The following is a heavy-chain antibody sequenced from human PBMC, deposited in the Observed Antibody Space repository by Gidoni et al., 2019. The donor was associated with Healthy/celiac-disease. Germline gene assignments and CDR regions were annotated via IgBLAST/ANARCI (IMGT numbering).Heavy chain of an antibody. CDR1: GSTFTSYY. CDR2: INPSGGST. J-gene: IGHJ4*02. CDR3: ARDRVDTAMVYYFDY. Sequence: QVQLVQSGAEVKKPGASVKVSCKASGSTFTSYYMHWVRQAPGQGLEWMGIINPSGGSTSYAQKFQGRVTMTRDTSTSTVYMELSSLRSEDTAVYYCARDRVDTAMVYYFDYWGQGTLVTVSS. D-gene: IGHD5-18*01. V-gene: IGHV1-46*01.